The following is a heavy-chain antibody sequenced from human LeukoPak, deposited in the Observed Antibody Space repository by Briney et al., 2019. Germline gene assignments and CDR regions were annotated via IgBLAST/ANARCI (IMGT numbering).Heavy chain of an antibody. V-gene: IGHV4-34*01. CDR2: LTNSGST. D-gene: IGHD6-13*01. J-gene: IGHJ4*02. CDR1: GESISGYS. Sequence: SETLSLTCAVYGESISGYSWNWTRQPPGKGLEWIGQLTNSGSTNYNPSLQSRVTILGDTSKNQFSLKLRSVTVADTGVYYCARVYSSSWYDWGQGTLVTVSS. CDR3: ARVYSSSWYD.